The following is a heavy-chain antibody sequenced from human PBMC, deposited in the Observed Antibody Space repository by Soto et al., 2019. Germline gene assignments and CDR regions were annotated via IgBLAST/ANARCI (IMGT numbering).Heavy chain of an antibody. Sequence: VGSLRLSCAASGFTFSSYAMSWVRQAPGKGLEWVSAISGSGGSTYYADSVKGRFTISRDNSKNTLYLQMNSLRAEDTAVYYCAKDPPRSSVTTKNYYYYGMDVWGQGTTVTVSS. CDR1: GFTFSSYA. J-gene: IGHJ6*02. V-gene: IGHV3-23*01. D-gene: IGHD4-17*01. CDR2: ISGSGGST. CDR3: AKDPPRSSVTTKNYYYYGMDV.